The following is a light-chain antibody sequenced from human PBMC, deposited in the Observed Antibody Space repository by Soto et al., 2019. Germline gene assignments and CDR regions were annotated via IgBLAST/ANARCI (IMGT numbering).Light chain of an antibody. CDR2: EVS. CDR1: SSDVGSYNL. CDR3: CSYTGISTVV. V-gene: IGLV2-23*02. J-gene: IGLJ2*01. Sequence: QSALTQPASVSGSPGQSITISCTGTSSDVGSYNLVSWYQQHPGKAPKLMIYEVSKRPSGVSNSFSGSKSGNTASLTISGLQAEDEADYYCCSYTGISTVVFGGGTKLTVL.